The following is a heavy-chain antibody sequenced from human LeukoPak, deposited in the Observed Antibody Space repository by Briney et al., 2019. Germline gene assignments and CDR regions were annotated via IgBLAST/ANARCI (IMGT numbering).Heavy chain of an antibody. J-gene: IGHJ5*02. CDR1: GFTFRDYS. D-gene: IGHD4-11*01. V-gene: IGHV3-21*01. CDR2: ISSSSSYI. CDR3: ARADYSRPYNWLDP. Sequence: GGSLRLSCVASGFTFRDYSMNWVRQAPGKGLEWVSSISSSSSYIYYADSVRGRFTISRDNAKNSLYLQMNSLRAEDTAVYYCARADYSRPYNWLDPWGQGTLVTVSS.